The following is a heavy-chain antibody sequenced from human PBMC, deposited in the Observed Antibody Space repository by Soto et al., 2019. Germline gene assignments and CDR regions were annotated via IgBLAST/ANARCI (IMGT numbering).Heavy chain of an antibody. D-gene: IGHD3-3*01. J-gene: IGHJ5*02. Sequence: PGGSLRLSCGASVFTFSSYSMNWVRQAPGKGLEWVSSISSSSSYIYYADSVKGRFTISRDNAKNSLYLQMNSLRAEDTAVYYCARSPLSVGVPNWFDPWGQGTLVTVSS. CDR3: ARSPLSVGVPNWFDP. CDR2: ISSSSSYI. V-gene: IGHV3-21*01. CDR1: VFTFSSYS.